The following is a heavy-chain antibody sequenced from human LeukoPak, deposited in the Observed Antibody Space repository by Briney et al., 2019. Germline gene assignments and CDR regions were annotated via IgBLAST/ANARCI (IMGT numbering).Heavy chain of an antibody. J-gene: IGHJ4*02. V-gene: IGHV1-69*13. CDR1: GGTFSSYA. Sequence: SVKVSCKASGGTFSSYAISWVRQAPGQGLEWMGGIIPIFGTANYAQKFQGRVTITADESTSTAYMELSSLRSEDTAVYYCARVAADYGYSYGAFDYWGQGTLVTVSS. CDR3: ARVAADYGYSYGAFDY. D-gene: IGHD5-18*01. CDR2: IIPIFGTA.